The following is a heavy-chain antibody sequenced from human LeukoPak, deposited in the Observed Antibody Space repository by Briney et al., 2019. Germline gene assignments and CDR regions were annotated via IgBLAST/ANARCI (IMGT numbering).Heavy chain of an antibody. D-gene: IGHD2-15*01. Sequence: GRSLRLSCAASGFTFDDYAMHWVRQAPGKGLEWVSGISWNSGSIGYADSVKGRFTISRDNAKNSLYLQMNSLRAVDMALYYCAKGSRWLLFSDFDYWGQGTLVTVSS. CDR2: ISWNSGSI. CDR1: GFTFDDYA. V-gene: IGHV3-9*03. J-gene: IGHJ4*02. CDR3: AKGSRWLLFSDFDY.